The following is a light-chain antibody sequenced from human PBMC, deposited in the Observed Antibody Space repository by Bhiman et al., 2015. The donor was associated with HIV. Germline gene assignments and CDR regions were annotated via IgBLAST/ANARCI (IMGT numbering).Light chain of an antibody. CDR3: QSSDSSGTYVV. CDR2: KDT. V-gene: IGLV3-25*03. Sequence: SYELTQPPSMSVSPGQTARITCSGDVLPKHYAYWYQQKPGQAPVLVMYKDTERPSGIPERFSGSSSGTTVTLIISGVQTTDEADYYCQSSDSSGTYVVFGGGTKLTVL. J-gene: IGLJ2*01. CDR1: VLPKHY.